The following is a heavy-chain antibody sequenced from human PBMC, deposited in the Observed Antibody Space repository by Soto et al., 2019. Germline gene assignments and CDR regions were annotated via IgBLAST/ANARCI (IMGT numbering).Heavy chain of an antibody. D-gene: IGHD3-22*01. CDR3: ARDAFDYDTTGYHSDY. J-gene: IGHJ4*02. Sequence: EVQLVESGGGLVQPGVSLRLSCGASGFTFSNFHMNWVRQAPGKGLEWVSYISSSGSTTYYADSVKGRFTISRDNARNSLFLQMSSLRDEDTAVYYCARDAFDYDTTGYHSDYLGQGTLVTVSS. CDR1: GFTFSNFH. V-gene: IGHV3-48*02. CDR2: ISSSGSTT.